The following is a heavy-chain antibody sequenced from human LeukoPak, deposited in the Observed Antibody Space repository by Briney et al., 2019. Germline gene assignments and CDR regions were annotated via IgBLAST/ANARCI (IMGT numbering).Heavy chain of an antibody. D-gene: IGHD3-10*01. J-gene: IGHJ4*02. Sequence: ASVKVSCKISGGTFNSYVISWVRQAPGQGLEWMGGIIPLFDTTDYAQRFQGRVTITADESTSTAYMELTSLRSEDTAVYYCARGIRFRPSNGLGHYYGYWGQGTLVTVSS. CDR1: GGTFNSYV. CDR2: IIPLFDTT. V-gene: IGHV1-69*13. CDR3: ARGIRFRPSNGLGHYYGY.